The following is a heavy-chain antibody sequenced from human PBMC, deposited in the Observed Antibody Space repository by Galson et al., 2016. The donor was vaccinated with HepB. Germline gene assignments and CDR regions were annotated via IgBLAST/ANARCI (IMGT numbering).Heavy chain of an antibody. J-gene: IGHJ5*02. V-gene: IGHV4-34*01. D-gene: IGHD6-19*01. CDR1: DGSLSGHY. Sequence: SETLSLTCGVYDGSLSGHYWSWIRQTPGKGLEWIGEINKSGTTRYNPSLKSRVTVSIDTSKNQISLRLSSVTAADTAVYFCASVAVKLESEKLRRWFDPWGQGTQVTVSS. CDR2: INKSGTT. CDR3: ASVAVKLESEKLRRWFDP.